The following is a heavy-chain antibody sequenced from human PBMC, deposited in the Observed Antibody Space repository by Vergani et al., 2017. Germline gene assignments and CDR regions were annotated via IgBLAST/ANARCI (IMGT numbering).Heavy chain of an antibody. CDR1: GYTFTGYY. CDR3: AKTNADYGGNFELDP. J-gene: IGHJ5*02. CDR2: INPNSGGT. Sequence: QVQLVQSGAEVKKPGASVKVSCKASGYTFTGYYMHWVRQAPGQGLEWMGWINPNSGGTKYAQKFQGRVTMTRDTSISTAYMELSRLRSADTAVYYCAKTNADYGGNFELDPWGQGTLVTVSS. V-gene: IGHV1-2*02. D-gene: IGHD4-23*01.